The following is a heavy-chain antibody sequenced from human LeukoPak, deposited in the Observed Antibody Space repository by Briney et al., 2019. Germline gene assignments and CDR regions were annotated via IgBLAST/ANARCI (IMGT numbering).Heavy chain of an antibody. CDR2: IYYGGSP. CDR1: GGSISNGDYY. Sequence: NPSQTLSLTCNVSGGSISNGDYYWSWIRQPPGKGLEWIGYIYYGGSPYYNPSLKSRVTISVDTSKNQFSLNLTSMTAADTAVYYCAREPGSSSWFDYWGQGTLVTVSS. CDR3: AREPGSSSWFDY. V-gene: IGHV4-30-4*08. J-gene: IGHJ4*02. D-gene: IGHD6-13*01.